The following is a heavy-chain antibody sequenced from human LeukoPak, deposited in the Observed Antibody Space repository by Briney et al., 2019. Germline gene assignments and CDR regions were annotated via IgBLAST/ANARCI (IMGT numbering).Heavy chain of an antibody. D-gene: IGHD3-10*01. V-gene: IGHV3-64*01. CDR2: ISSNGGST. J-gene: IGHJ4*02. Sequence: GGALRLSRAASVFTFSSYAMQWVGPAPGKGLEYVSAISSNGGSTYYANSVKGRFTISRDNSKNTLYLQMGSLRAEDMAVYYCAREGGSGSYWFDYWGQGTLVTVSS. CDR1: VFTFSSYA. CDR3: AREGGSGSYWFDY.